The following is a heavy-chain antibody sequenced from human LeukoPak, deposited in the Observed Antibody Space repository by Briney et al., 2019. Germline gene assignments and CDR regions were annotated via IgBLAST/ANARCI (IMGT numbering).Heavy chain of an antibody. Sequence: ASVKVSCKASGYTFTGYYMHWVRQAPGQGLEWMGWINPNSGGTNYAQKFQGRVTMTRDTSISTAYMELSRLRSDDTAVYYCARAYDILTGYYPTPIDYWGQGTLVTVSS. D-gene: IGHD3-9*01. CDR2: INPNSGGT. V-gene: IGHV1-2*02. J-gene: IGHJ4*02. CDR1: GYTFTGYY. CDR3: ARAYDILTGYYPTPIDY.